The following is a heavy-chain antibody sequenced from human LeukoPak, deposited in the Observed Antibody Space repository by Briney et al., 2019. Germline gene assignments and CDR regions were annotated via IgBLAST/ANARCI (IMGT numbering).Heavy chain of an antibody. Sequence: PSETLSLTCTVSGGSISNNAYYWGWIRQPPGKELEWIGSIYYSGTTYYNPSLKSRVTISVDTSKNQFSLKVRSVTAADTALFYCARLVAATGDVSWGQGTLVTVSS. CDR1: GGSISNNAYY. CDR2: IYYSGTT. J-gene: IGHJ5*02. D-gene: IGHD6-13*01. V-gene: IGHV4-39*01. CDR3: ARLVAATGDVS.